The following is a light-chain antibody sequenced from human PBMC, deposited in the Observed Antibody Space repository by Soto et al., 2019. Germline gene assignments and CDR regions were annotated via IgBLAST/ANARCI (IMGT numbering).Light chain of an antibody. CDR3: ASITRSSTSV. CDR1: SSDVGGYEY. V-gene: IGLV2-14*01. Sequence: QSALGQPASVSGSAGQSITISCTGTSSDVGGYEYVSWYQHQPDKAPKLIIYDVTNRPSGVSTRFSGSKSGNTASLTISGIQTEDEADYYCASITRSSTSVFGTGTKVTVL. CDR2: DVT. J-gene: IGLJ1*01.